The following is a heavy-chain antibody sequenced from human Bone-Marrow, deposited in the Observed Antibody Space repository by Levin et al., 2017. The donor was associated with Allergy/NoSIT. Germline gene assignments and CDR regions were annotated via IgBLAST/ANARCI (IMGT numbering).Heavy chain of an antibody. Sequence: SGGSLRLSCAASGFPFSISAMHWVRQAPGKGLEWLSVISYDGTNKDYADSVKGRFTISRDNSKNTLYLQMNSLRVEDTAVYYCARDDSRGMAAGDLYYYYGMDVWGQGTTVTVSS. CDR2: ISYDGTNK. CDR1: GFPFSISA. V-gene: IGHV3-30-3*01. CDR3: ARDDSRGMAAGDLYYYYGMDV. J-gene: IGHJ6*02. D-gene: IGHD6-13*01.